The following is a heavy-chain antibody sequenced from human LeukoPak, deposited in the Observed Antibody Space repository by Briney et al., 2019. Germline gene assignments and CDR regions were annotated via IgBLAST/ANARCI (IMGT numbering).Heavy chain of an antibody. D-gene: IGHD2-2*01. Sequence: GGSLRLSCAASGFSVGSRYMSWVRQAPGKGLEWVSVIYSGGSTYYADSVKGRFTISRDNSKNTLYLQMNSLRAEDTAVYYCARDASSTSFYGMDVWGQGTTVTVS. CDR2: IYSGGST. V-gene: IGHV3-53*01. CDR3: ARDASSTSFYGMDV. J-gene: IGHJ6*02. CDR1: GFSVGSRY.